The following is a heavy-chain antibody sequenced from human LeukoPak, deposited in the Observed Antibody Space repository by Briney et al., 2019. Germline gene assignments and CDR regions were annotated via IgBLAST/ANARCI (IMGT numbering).Heavy chain of an antibody. V-gene: IGHV1-69*02. J-gene: IGHJ4*02. D-gene: IGHD4-11*01. CDR2: IIPILGIA. CDR3: ARGGLQYPPDY. Sequence: SVKVSCKASGGTFNSYTISWVRQAPGQGLEWMGRIIPILGIANYAQKFQGGVTITADKSKSTAYMELSSLRSEDTAVYYCARGGLQYPPDYWGQGTLVTVSS. CDR1: GGTFNSYT.